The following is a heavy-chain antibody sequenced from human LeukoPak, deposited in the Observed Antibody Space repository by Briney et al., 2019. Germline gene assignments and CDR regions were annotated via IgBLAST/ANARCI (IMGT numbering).Heavy chain of an antibody. CDR1: GGSISNYY. Sequence: ETLSLTCTVSGGSISNYYWSWIRQPPGKGLEWIGHIYYSGATKYNPSLKSRITISVDTSKSQFSLMLSSVTAADTAVYYCARFGITVVRGGKYYFDYWGQGTLVTVSS. J-gene: IGHJ4*02. D-gene: IGHD3-10*01. CDR2: IYYSGAT. CDR3: ARFGITVVRGGKYYFDY. V-gene: IGHV4-59*08.